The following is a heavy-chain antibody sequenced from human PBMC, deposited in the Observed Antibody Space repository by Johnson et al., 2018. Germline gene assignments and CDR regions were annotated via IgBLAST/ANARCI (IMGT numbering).Heavy chain of an antibody. CDR3: ANNEYGDYLEAFDI. CDR2: ISYDGSNK. D-gene: IGHD4-17*01. J-gene: IGHJ3*02. CDR1: GFTFSSYG. Sequence: QVQLVQSGGGVVQPGRSLRLSCAASGFTFSSYGMHWVRQAPGKGLEGVAVISYDGSNKYYADSVNGRFTISRDNSKNTLYLQMNSLRAEDRAVYYCANNEYGDYLEAFDIWGQGTTVTVSS. V-gene: IGHV3-30*18.